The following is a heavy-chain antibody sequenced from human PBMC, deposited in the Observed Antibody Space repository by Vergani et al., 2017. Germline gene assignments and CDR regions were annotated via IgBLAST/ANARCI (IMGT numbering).Heavy chain of an antibody. V-gene: IGHV4-34*10. CDR1: GGSISSYY. J-gene: IGHJ4*02. CDR2: INHSGST. D-gene: IGHD3-3*01. Sequence: QVQLQESGPGLVKPSETLSLTCTVSGGSISSYYWSWIRQPPGKGLEWIGEINHSGSTNYNPSLKSRVTISVDTSKNQFSLKLSSVTAADTAVYYCARYDFWSGYYTRYFDYWGQGTLVTVSS. CDR3: ARYDFWSGYYTRYFDY.